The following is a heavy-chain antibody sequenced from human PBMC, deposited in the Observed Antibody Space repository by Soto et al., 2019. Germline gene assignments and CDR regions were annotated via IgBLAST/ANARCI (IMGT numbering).Heavy chain of an antibody. CDR3: TTDSYSTIIIVRFDY. D-gene: IGHD3-22*01. CDR1: GFTFTNAW. J-gene: IGHJ4*01. CDR2: IKSKTDGGTT. V-gene: IGHV3-15*07. Sequence: LRLSCAASGFTFTNAWINWVRQAPGKGLEWVGRIKSKTDGGTTDYAEPVKGRFAISRDDSNNMVYLQMNSLKIEDTAVYYCTTDSYSTIIIVRFDYWGHGTLVTVSS.